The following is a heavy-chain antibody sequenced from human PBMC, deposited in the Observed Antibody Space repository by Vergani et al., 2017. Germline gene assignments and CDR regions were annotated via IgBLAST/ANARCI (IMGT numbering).Heavy chain of an antibody. V-gene: IGHV3-74*01. Sequence: EVQLVESGGGLVQPGGSLRLSCAASGFTFSRHWMHWVRQAPGKGLVWVSRVTPEGTNTPYADSVKGRFTISRDNAKNMMYLQLNSLRDEDTAVYYCARVGGYCSGGSCYLGWGQGTLVTVSS. CDR3: ARVGGYCSGGSCYLG. CDR2: VTPEGTNT. CDR1: GFTFSRHW. D-gene: IGHD2-15*01. J-gene: IGHJ4*02.